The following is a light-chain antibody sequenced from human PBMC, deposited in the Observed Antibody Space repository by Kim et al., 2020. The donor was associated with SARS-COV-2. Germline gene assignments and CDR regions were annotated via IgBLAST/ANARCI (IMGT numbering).Light chain of an antibody. Sequence: SPGERATLSGRASKSVSSYLAWYQQKPGQAPRLLIYDASNRATGIPARFSGSGSGTDFTLTISSLEPEDFAVYYCQQRSNWPPGYTFGQGTKLEI. CDR2: DAS. CDR3: QQRSNWPPGYT. J-gene: IGKJ2*01. CDR1: KSVSSY. V-gene: IGKV3-11*01.